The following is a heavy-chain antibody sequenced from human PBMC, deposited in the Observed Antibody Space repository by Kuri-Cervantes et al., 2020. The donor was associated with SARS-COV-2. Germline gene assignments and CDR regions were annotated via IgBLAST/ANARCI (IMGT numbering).Heavy chain of an antibody. V-gene: IGHV3-66*01. Sequence: LSLTCAASGFTVSSNYMSWVRQAPGKGLEWVSVIYSCGSTYYADSVKGRFTISRDNSKNTLYLQMNSLRAEDTAVYCCARDLYFDLRELREEYGFDYWGQGTLVTVSS. CDR1: GFTVSSNY. CDR2: IYSCGST. CDR3: ARDLYFDLRELREEYGFDY. D-gene: IGHD1-26*01. J-gene: IGHJ4*02.